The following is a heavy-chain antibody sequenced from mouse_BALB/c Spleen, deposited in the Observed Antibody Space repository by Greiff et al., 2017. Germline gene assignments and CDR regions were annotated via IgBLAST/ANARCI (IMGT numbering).Heavy chain of an antibody. CDR2: IYPGDGDT. V-gene: IGHV1-87*01. CDR1: GYTFTSYW. Sequence: VQLQQSGAELARPGASVKLSCKASGYTFTSYWMQWVKQRPGQGLEWIGAIYPGDGDTRYTQKFKGKATLTADKSSSTAYMQLSSLASEDSAVYYCARLREYWSYFDYWGQGTTLTVSS. D-gene: IGHD5-1*01. J-gene: IGHJ2*01. CDR3: ARLREYWSYFDY.